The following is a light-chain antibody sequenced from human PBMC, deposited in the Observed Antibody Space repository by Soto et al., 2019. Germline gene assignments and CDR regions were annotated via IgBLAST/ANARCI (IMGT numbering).Light chain of an antibody. CDR2: DVL. J-gene: IGLJ3*02. CDR1: SSDVGAYNY. V-gene: IGLV2-14*01. Sequence: QSALTQSASVSGSPGQSITISCTGTSSDVGAYNYVSWYQQHPGKVPTLIIYDVLNLPSGVSSRFSGSKSVNTASLTISGLQSEDEADYYCTSYTSSVTLVFGGGTKLTGL. CDR3: TSYTSSVTLV.